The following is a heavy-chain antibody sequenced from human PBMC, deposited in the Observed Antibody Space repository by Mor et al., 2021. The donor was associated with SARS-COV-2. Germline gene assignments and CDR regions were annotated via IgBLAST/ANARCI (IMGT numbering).Heavy chain of an antibody. CDR2: ISSSGSTI. V-gene: IGHV3-11*04. J-gene: IGHJ4*02. D-gene: IGHD6-19*01. Sequence: QAPGKLLEWVSYISSSGSTIYYADSVKGRFTISRDNAKNSLYLQMNSLRAEDTAVYYCARSEWLVLDYWGQGTLVTVSS. CDR3: ARSEWLVLDY.